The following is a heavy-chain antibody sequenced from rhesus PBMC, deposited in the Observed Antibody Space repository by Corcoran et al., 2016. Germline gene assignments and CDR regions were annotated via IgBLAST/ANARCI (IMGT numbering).Heavy chain of an antibody. CDR1: GYTFTSYS. D-gene: IGHD6-13*01. V-gene: IGHV1-200*01. CDR3: AREHSSWSKRFDV. CDR2: INPSNGNT. J-gene: IGHJ5-1*01. Sequence: QVQLVQSGAEVKKPGASVKPPCKASGYTFTSYSTNWVRQAPGQGLEWRGWINPSNGNTCYAQKFQGRVTMTRDTSTSTAYMELSSLRSEDTAVYYCAREHSSWSKRFDVWGPGVLVTVSS.